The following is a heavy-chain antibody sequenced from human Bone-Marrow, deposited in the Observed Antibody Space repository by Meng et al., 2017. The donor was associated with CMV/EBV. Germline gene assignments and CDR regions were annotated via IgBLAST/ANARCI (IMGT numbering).Heavy chain of an antibody. CDR3: ARDRGSGPYYFDL. Sequence: CEASGNTFTRRYIHWVRQAPGQGLGWMGILHPTGGSTSFAQKFQGRVTMTRDTSTSTVYMELNSLTSEDTAVYYCARDRGSGPYYFDLWGQGTLVTVSP. V-gene: IGHV1-46*01. CDR2: LHPTGGST. D-gene: IGHD6-19*01. J-gene: IGHJ4*02. CDR1: GNTFTRRY.